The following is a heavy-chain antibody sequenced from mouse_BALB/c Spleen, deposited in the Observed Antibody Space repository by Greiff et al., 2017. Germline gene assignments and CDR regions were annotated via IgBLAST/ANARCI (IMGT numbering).Heavy chain of an antibody. CDR1: GFTFSSYA. Sequence: EVQGVESGGGLVKPGGSLKLSCAASGFTFSSYAMSWVRQSPEKRLEWVAEISSGGSYTYYPDTVTGRFTISRDNAKNTLYLEMSSLRSEDTAMYYCARAPLYYGSSPAWFAYWGQGTLVTVSA. CDR3: ARAPLYYGSSPAWFAY. CDR2: ISSGGSYT. V-gene: IGHV5-9-4*01. J-gene: IGHJ3*01. D-gene: IGHD1-1*01.